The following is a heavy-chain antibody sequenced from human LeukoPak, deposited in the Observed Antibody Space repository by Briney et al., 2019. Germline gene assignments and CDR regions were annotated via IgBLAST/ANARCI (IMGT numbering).Heavy chain of an antibody. D-gene: IGHD3-10*01. CDR3: ARGRTYGSGSYARRFDP. CDR1: GFTFSDYY. V-gene: IGHV4-34*01. Sequence: GSLRLSCAASGFTFSDYYMSWIRQPPGKGLEWIGEINHSGSTNYNPSLKSRVTISVDTSKNQFSLKLSSVTAADTAVYYCARGRTYGSGSYARRFDPWGQGTLVTVSS. CDR2: INHSGST. J-gene: IGHJ5*02.